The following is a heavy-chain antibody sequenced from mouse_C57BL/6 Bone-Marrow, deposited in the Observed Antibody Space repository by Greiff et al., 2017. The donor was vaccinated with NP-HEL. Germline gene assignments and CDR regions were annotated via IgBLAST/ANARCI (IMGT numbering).Heavy chain of an antibody. J-gene: IGHJ3*01. D-gene: IGHD1-1*01. CDR1: GYAFSSYW. V-gene: IGHV1-80*01. CDR3: ANYYGSSYGFAY. CDR2: IYPGDGDT. Sequence: LVESGAELVKPGASVKISCKASGYAFSSYWMNWVKQRPGKGLGWIGQIYPGDGDTNYNGKFKGKATLTADKSSSTAYMQLSSLTSEDSAVYFCANYYGSSYGFAYWGQGTLVTVSA.